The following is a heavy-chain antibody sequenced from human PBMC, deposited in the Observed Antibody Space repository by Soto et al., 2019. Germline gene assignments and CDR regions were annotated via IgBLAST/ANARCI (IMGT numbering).Heavy chain of an antibody. V-gene: IGHV3-48*03. Sequence: EVQLVESGGGLVQPGGSLRLSCAASGFSFSSFEMNWVRQAPGKGLEWVSYITSIGSTTYYADSVKGRFTISRDNAKNSLYLQMNSLRAEDTATYYCARGNSPVNVYWGQGALVIVSS. CDR1: GFSFSSFE. CDR2: ITSIGSTT. CDR3: ARGNSPVNVY. J-gene: IGHJ4*02. D-gene: IGHD3-16*02.